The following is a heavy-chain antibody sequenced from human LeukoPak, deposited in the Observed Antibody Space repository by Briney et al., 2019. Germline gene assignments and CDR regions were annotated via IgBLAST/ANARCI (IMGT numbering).Heavy chain of an antibody. CDR2: INHNGNVN. V-gene: IGHV3-7*03. Sequence: GGSLRLSCAASGFTFSSYWMNWARQAPGKGLEWVASINHNGNVNYYVDSVKGRFTISRDNAKNSLYLQMSNLRAEGTAVYYCALSGYYSVNWGQGTLVTVSS. J-gene: IGHJ4*02. CDR1: GFTFSSYW. D-gene: IGHD3-3*01. CDR3: ALSGYYSVN.